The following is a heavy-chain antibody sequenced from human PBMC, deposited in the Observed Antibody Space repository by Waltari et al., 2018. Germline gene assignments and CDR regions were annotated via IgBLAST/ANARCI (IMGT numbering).Heavy chain of an antibody. V-gene: IGHV4-59*11. Sequence: QVQLQESGPGLVKPSETLSLTCTVSGGSISSHYWSWIRQPPGKGLEWIGYIYYSGSTNYNPSLKSRVTISVDTSKNQFSLKLSSVTAADTAVYYCASTSNGPGGNWFDPWGQGTLVTVSS. CDR3: ASTSNGPGGNWFDP. CDR2: IYYSGST. CDR1: GGSISSHY. J-gene: IGHJ5*02. D-gene: IGHD2-15*01.